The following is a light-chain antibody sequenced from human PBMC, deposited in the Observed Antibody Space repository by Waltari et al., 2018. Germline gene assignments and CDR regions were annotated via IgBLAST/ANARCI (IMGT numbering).Light chain of an antibody. CDR1: QNLLHSNGYNY. J-gene: IGKJ1*01. CDR3: MKPLHTLWK. CDR2: MGS. Sequence: DFLMTPSPLSLPVTPGEPASISCRPSQNLLHSNGYNYLDWYLQKPGQSSKLLIYMGSNPASAVPDSFGGSGAGTDFKLKISRVETEDVGVFYGMKPLHTLWKFKQATKV. V-gene: IGKV2-28*01.